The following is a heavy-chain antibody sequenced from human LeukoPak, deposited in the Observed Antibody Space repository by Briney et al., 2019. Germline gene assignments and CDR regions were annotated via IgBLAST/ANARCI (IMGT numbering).Heavy chain of an antibody. CDR3: VTEIRSGWRNY. J-gene: IGHJ4*02. V-gene: IGHV1-24*01. D-gene: IGHD6-19*01. CDR2: FDTKDSEP. Sequence: SENVPRKVCIYTLPESSLHWVRQAPGSGREGMVGFDTKDSEPIDAQKIQGRVTMTEDTSIHTAYMELRSLSTDDTAVYYCVTEIRSGWRNYWGQGTLITVSS. CDR1: IYTLPESS.